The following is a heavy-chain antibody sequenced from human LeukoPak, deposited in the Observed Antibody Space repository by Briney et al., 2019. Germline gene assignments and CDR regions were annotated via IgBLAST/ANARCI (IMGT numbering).Heavy chain of an antibody. V-gene: IGHV3-74*01. CDR1: GFTFSSYW. Sequence: GGSLRLSCAASGFTFSSYWMHWVRQAPGKGLVWVSRINTDGSSTSYADSVKGRFTISRDNAKNTLYLQMNSLRAEDTAVYYCARVRTYYYGSGSYSDYWGQGTLVTVSS. CDR3: ARVRTYYYGSGSYSDY. D-gene: IGHD3-10*01. CDR2: INTDGSST. J-gene: IGHJ4*02.